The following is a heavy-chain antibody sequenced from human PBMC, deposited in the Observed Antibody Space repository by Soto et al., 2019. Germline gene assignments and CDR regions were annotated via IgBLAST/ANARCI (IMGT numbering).Heavy chain of an antibody. D-gene: IGHD2-21*02. CDR3: ARDQSSGGDCPDY. J-gene: IGHJ4*02. V-gene: IGHV3-30-3*01. Sequence: QVQLVESGGGVVQPGRSLRLSCAASGFTFSSYAMHWVRQAPGKGLEWVAVMSYDGSNKYYADSVKGRFTISRDNSKNTLYLQMNSLRAEDTAVYYCARDQSSGGDCPDYWGQGTLVTVSS. CDR1: GFTFSSYA. CDR2: MSYDGSNK.